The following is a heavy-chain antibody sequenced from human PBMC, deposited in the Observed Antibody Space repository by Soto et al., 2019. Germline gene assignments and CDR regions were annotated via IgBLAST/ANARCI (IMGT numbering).Heavy chain of an antibody. CDR3: ARGVPFGHYSMDV. D-gene: IGHD3-3*01. J-gene: IGHJ6*02. Sequence: SAILSLTCAVYDGSFTGFHWTWIRRPPGKGLEWIGEIKHSGSTNYNPSLTRRVTISVDTSKNQFSLKLNSVTAADTAVYYCARGVPFGHYSMDVWGQGTTVTVSS. CDR1: DGSFTGFH. CDR2: IKHSGST. V-gene: IGHV4-34*01.